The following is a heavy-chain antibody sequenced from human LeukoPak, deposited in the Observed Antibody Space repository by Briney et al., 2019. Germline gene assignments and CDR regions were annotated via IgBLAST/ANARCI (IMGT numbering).Heavy chain of an antibody. D-gene: IGHD3-22*01. CDR2: IYYSGST. J-gene: IGHJ4*02. Sequence: SETLSLTCTVSGYSISSSYYWGWIRQPPGKGLEWIGSIYYSGSTYYNPSLKSRVTISVDTSKNQFSLKLSSVTAADTAVYYCARPFYDSSGYYDYWGQGTLVTVSS. CDR3: ARPFYDSSGYYDY. V-gene: IGHV4-39*01. CDR1: GYSISSSYY.